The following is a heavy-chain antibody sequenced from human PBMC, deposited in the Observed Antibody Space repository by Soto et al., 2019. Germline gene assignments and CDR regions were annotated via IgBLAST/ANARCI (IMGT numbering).Heavy chain of an antibody. CDR3: ASGLGPNNY. CDR1: GYTFTSCG. D-gene: IGHD3-16*01. V-gene: IGHV1-18*01. CDR2: ISAYNGNT. J-gene: IGHJ4*02. Sequence: GASVKVSCKASGYTFTSCGISWLRQAPGQGLEWMGWISAYNGNTNYAQKLQGRVTMTTDTCTSTAYIELRSLRSDDTAVYYCASGLGPNNYWGRGTLVTVSS.